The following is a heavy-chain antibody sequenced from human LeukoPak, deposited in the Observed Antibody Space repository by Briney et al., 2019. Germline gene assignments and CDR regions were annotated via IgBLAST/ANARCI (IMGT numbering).Heavy chain of an antibody. CDR3: ARAGYYDSSGYYGD. CDR1: GGTFSSYA. V-gene: IGHV1-69*06. CDR2: IIPIFGTA. J-gene: IGHJ4*02. D-gene: IGHD3-22*01. Sequence: SVKVSCKASGGTFSSYAISWVRQAPGQGLEWMGGIIPIFGTANYAQKFQGRVTITADKSTSTAYMELSSLRSEDTAVYYCARAGYYDSSGYYGDWGQGTLVTVSS.